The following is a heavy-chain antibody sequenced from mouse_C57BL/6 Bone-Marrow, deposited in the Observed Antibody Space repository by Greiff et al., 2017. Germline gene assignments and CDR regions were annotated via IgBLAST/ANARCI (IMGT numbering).Heavy chain of an antibody. CDR2: IHPTSGST. J-gene: IGHJ2*01. V-gene: IGHV1-64*01. CDR1: GYTFTSYW. D-gene: IGHD3-2*01. Sequence: QVQLQQPGAELVMPGASVKLSCKASGYTFTSYWMHWVKQRPGQGLEWIGMIHPTSGSTNYNEKFKSKATLTVDKSSSTAYMQLSSLTSEDSAVYYCARTPRRHYYFDYWGQGTTLTVSS. CDR3: ARTPRRHYYFDY.